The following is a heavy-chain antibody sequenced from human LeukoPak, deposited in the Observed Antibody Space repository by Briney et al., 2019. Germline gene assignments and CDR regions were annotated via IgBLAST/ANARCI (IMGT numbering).Heavy chain of an antibody. D-gene: IGHD2-2*01. J-gene: IGHJ4*02. CDR3: ATPIKRYCSSTSCYDFDY. CDR1: RYTFSSYN. V-gene: IGHV3-21*01. Sequence: PGGSLRLSCAASRYTFSSYNMNWVRQAPGKGLEWVSSISSSSSYIYYADSVKGRFTISRDNAKNSLYLQMNSLRAEDTAEYYCATPIKRYCSSTSCYDFDYWGQGTLVTVSS. CDR2: ISSSSSYI.